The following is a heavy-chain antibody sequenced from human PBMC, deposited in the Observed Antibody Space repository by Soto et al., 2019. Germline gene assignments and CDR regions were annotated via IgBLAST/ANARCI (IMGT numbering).Heavy chain of an antibody. V-gene: IGHV3-9*01. J-gene: IGHJ1*01. CDR1: GFTFDDYG. CDR3: VKDVTQH. CDR2: ISWNSGRT. D-gene: IGHD2-21*02. Sequence: GGSLRLSCAASGFTFDDYGMHWVRQAPGKGPEWVSGISWNSGRTGYADPVKGRFTISRDNAKNTLYLKMNSLRAEDTALYYCVKDVTQHWGQGTLVTVSS.